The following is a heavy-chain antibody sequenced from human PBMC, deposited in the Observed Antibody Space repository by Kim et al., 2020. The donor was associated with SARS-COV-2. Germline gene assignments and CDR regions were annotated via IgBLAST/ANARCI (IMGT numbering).Heavy chain of an antibody. Sequence: YYTPSLKSRVTISVDTSKNQFSLKLSSVTAADTAVYYCARGLQLWYVFDYWGQGTLVTVSS. J-gene: IGHJ4*02. V-gene: IGHV4-31*02. D-gene: IGHD5-18*01. CDR3: ARGLQLWYVFDY.